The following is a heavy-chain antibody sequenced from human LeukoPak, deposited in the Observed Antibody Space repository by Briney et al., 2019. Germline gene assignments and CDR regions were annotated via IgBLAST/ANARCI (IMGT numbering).Heavy chain of an antibody. D-gene: IGHD2-2*01. CDR1: VCTFRNYA. J-gene: IGHJ4*02. V-gene: IGHV3-64*01. Sequence: PGGSLRLSCAASVCTFRNYAMIWVRQAPGKGLEYVSAISSNGGSTYYANSVKGRFTISRDNSKNTLYLQMGSLRAEDMAVYYCARGRYCSSTSCYPLDYWGQGTLVTVSS. CDR3: ARGRYCSSTSCYPLDY. CDR2: ISSNGGST.